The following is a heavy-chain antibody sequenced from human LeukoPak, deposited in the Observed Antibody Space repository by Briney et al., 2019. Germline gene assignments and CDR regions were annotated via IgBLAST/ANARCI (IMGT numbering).Heavy chain of an antibody. CDR2: VHYSGST. V-gene: IGHV4-59*08. J-gene: IGHJ4*02. CDR3: ARHSSLQGYYFDY. Sequence: SETLSLTCTVSGGSISSYYWSWIRQPPGKGLEWIGNVHYSGSTTYHPSLQSRVTISVDTSKNQFSLKLRSVTAADSAVYYCARHSSLQGYYFDYWGRGTLVTVSS. D-gene: IGHD6-6*01. CDR1: GGSISSYY.